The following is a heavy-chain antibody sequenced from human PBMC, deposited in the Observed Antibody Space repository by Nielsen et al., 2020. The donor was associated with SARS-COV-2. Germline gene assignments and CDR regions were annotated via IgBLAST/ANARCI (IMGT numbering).Heavy chain of an antibody. V-gene: IGHV3-30*18. CDR3: AKDRGCSGWYLEDY. J-gene: IGHJ4*01. CDR2: ISYDGSNK. D-gene: IGHD6-19*01. Sequence: GESLKISCAASGFTFSSYGMHWVRQAPGKGLEWVAVISYDGSNKYYADSVKGRFTISRDNSKNTLYLQMNSLRAEDTAVYYCAKDRGCSGWYLEDYWGHGTLVTVSS. CDR1: GFTFSSYG.